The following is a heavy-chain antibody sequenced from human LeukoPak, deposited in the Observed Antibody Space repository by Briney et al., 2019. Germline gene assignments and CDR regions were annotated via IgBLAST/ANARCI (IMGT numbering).Heavy chain of an antibody. CDR2: ISGTGSSR. CDR3: AKSPYGLGSYAIAGDY. V-gene: IGHV3-23*01. Sequence: PGGSLRLSCAASGFTFSSYAMTWVRQAPGKGLEGVSAISGTGSSRYSADSVKGRFTISRDNSKTTQYLQMNPLRAEDTAVYYCAKSPYGLGSYAIAGDYWGQGTLVTVSS. CDR1: GFTFSSYA. J-gene: IGHJ4*02. D-gene: IGHD3-10*01.